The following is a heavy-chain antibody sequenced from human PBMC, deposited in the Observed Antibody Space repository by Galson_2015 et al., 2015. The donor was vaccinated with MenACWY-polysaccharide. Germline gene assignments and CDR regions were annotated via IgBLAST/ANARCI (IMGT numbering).Heavy chain of an antibody. CDR3: AGGGLVRGALGWIDP. CDR2: TYYRSKWYI. D-gene: IGHD3-16*02. CDR1: GDSVSSYSAG. V-gene: IGHV6-1*01. Sequence: CALSGDSVSSYSAGCNWIRQSPSRGLEWLGRTYYRSKWYIDYAVSVNGRISITPDTSRNQFSLQLSSVTPEDTAIYYCAGGGLVRGALGWIDPWGPGILVTVSS. J-gene: IGHJ5*02.